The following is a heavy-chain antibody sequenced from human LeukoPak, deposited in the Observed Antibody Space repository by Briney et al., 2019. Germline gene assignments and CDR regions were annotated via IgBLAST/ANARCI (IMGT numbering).Heavy chain of an antibody. CDR2: INHSGST. CDR3: ARGTRKMYSSGWYNRVYYFDY. CDR1: GGSFSGYY. D-gene: IGHD6-19*01. Sequence: PSETLSLTCAVYGGSFSGYYWSWIRQPPGKGLEWIGEINHSGSTNYNPSLKSRVNISVDTSKNQFSLKLSSVTAADTAVYYCARGTRKMYSSGWYNRVYYFDYWGQGTLVTVSS. J-gene: IGHJ4*02. V-gene: IGHV4-34*01.